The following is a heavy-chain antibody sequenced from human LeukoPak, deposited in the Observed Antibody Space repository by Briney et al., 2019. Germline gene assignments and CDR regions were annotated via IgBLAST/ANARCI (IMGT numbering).Heavy chain of an antibody. Sequence: ASVKVSCKASGYTFSGYYMHWVRQAPGQGLEWMGWINPKSGGTNEAQKFHDRVTMTRDTSIRTAYVEVSRLRSDDTAVYYCARYRGANGYYFDYWGQGTLVTVSS. CDR3: ARYRGANGYYFDY. J-gene: IGHJ4*02. V-gene: IGHV1-2*02. D-gene: IGHD3-10*01. CDR2: INPKSGGT. CDR1: GYTFSGYY.